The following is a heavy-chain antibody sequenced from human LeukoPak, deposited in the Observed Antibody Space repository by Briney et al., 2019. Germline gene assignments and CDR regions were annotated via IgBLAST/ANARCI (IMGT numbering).Heavy chain of an antibody. Sequence: GGSLRLSCAASGFTFNSYGMHWVRQAPGKGLEWVAVIWYDGSNKYYADSVKGRFTISRDNSKNTLYLQMNSLRAEDTAVYYCARSYHSGSYRFFDYWGQGTLVTVSS. J-gene: IGHJ4*02. CDR1: GFTFNSYG. V-gene: IGHV3-33*01. D-gene: IGHD1-26*01. CDR2: IWYDGSNK. CDR3: ARSYHSGSYRFFDY.